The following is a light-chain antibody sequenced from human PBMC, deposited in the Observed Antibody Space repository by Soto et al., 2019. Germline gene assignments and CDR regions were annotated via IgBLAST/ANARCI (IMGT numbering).Light chain of an antibody. CDR1: SSNIGSNN. CDR2: SNN. CDR3: EAWDDSLNGVV. Sequence: QPVLTQTPSASGTPGQRVNISSSGSSSNIGSNNVNWYQQLPGTAPKLLIYSNNQRPSGVPDRFSGSKSGTSASLAISGLQSEDEADYYCEAWDDSLNGVVFGGGTKLTVL. J-gene: IGLJ2*01. V-gene: IGLV1-44*01.